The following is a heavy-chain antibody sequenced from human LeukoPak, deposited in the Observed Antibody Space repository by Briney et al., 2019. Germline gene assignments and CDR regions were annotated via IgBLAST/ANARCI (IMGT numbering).Heavy chain of an antibody. V-gene: IGHV1-2*02. CDR2: INPSGGNT. CDR1: GYTFTNYY. D-gene: IGHD3-22*01. Sequence: GASVKVSCKASGYTFTNYYIHWVRQAPGQGLEWMGLINPSGGNTNYAQKFQDRVTVTRDTSISTAYMELSRLRSDDTAVYYCARGYYDSSDYEYFQHWGQGTLVTVSS. J-gene: IGHJ1*01. CDR3: ARGYYDSSDYEYFQH.